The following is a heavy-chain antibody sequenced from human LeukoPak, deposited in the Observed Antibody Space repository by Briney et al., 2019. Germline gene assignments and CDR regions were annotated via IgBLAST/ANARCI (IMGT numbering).Heavy chain of an antibody. D-gene: IGHD6-13*01. CDR3: ARGGRYSSSWYYRY. CDR1: GFTFSSYA. CDR2: ISSNGGST. V-gene: IGHV3-64*01. J-gene: IGHJ4*02. Sequence: PGGSLRLSCAASGFTFSSYAMHCVPQAPGKGLEYVSAISSNGGSTYYANYVKGRFTISRDNSKNTLYLQMGSLRGEDMAVYYCARGGRYSSSWYYRYWGQGTLVTVSS.